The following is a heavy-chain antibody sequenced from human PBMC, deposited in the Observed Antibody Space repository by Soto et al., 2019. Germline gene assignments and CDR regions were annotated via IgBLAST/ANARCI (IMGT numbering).Heavy chain of an antibody. J-gene: IGHJ5*02. D-gene: IGHD3-22*01. CDR1: GGSISSGDYY. V-gene: IGHV4-30-4*01. CDR3: ARDPGYYYDSSGDWFDP. CDR2: IYYSGST. Sequence: SETLSLTCTVSGGSISSGDYYWSWIRQPPGKGLEWIGYIYYSGSTYYNPSLKSRVTISVDTSKNQFSLKLSSVTAADTAVYYCARDPGYYYDSSGDWFDPWGQGTLVTVSS.